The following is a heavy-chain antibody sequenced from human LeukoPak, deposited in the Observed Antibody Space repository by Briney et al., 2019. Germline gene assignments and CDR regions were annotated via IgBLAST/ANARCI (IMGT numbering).Heavy chain of an antibody. CDR1: GGSFSGYY. CDR3: ASAADYASDY. CDR2: IYHSGST. V-gene: IGHV4-34*01. D-gene: IGHD3-16*01. Sequence: PSETLSLTCAVYGGSFSGYYWSWIRQPPGKGLEWIGEIYHSGSTNYNPSLKSRVTISVDKSKNQFSLKLSSVTAADTAVYYCASAADYASDYWGQGTLVTVSS. J-gene: IGHJ4*02.